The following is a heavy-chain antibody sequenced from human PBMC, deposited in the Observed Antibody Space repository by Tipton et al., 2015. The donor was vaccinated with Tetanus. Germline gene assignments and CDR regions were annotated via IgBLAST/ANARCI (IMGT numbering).Heavy chain of an antibody. V-gene: IGHV4-30-2*01. CDR2: TYQGGKP. J-gene: IGHJ3*02. CDR1: GASVSSGGFS. CDR3: VRGDSSSWKDDAFDI. Sequence: LRLSCAVSGASVSSGGFSWGWVRQPPGRGLEWLGYTYQGGKPYYSPSLRTRLTISVDKAGNQFSLKLTSVTAADTALYYCVRGDSSSWKDDAFDIWGQGARVTVSS. D-gene: IGHD6-13*01.